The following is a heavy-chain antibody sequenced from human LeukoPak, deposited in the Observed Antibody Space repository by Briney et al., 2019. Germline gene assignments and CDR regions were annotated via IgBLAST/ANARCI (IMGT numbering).Heavy chain of an antibody. CDR2: ISSGGSTT. D-gene: IGHD3-10*01. CDR1: GFTFSNYA. V-gene: IGHV3-23*01. CDR3: ARETKYYGSGSYYIGY. J-gene: IGHJ4*02. Sequence: QPGGSLRLSCAASGFTFSNYAMSWVRQAPGKGLEWASIISSGGSTTYYADSVKGRFTISRDDAKNTLYLQMNSLRAEDTAVYYCARETKYYGSGSYYIGYWGQGTLVTVSS.